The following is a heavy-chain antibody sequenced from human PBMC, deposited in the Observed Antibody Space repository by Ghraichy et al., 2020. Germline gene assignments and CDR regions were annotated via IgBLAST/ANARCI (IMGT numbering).Heavy chain of an antibody. V-gene: IGHV3-43*02. CDR2: ISGDGSDK. CDR1: GFTFDDYA. J-gene: IGHJ4*02. CDR3: ARAKHARRGGFDY. D-gene: IGHD3-16*01. Sequence: GGSLRLSCAASGFTFDDYAMHWVRQVPGKGLQWVSLISGDGSDKYYPDSVRGRFIISRDNTKNSLYLQMNSLRSEDSAQYYCARAKHARRGGFDYGGRGTLVALSS.